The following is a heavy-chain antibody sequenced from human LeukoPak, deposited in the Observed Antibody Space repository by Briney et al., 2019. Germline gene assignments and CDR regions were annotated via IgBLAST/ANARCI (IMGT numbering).Heavy chain of an antibody. V-gene: IGHV1-18*01. Sequence: GASVKVSCKASGYTFTSYGISWVRQAPGQGLEWMGWISAYNGNTNYAQKLQGRVTMTTDTSTSTAYMELRSLRSDDTAVYYCATSKITMVRGVTDWFDPWGQGTLVTVSS. CDR2: ISAYNGNT. J-gene: IGHJ5*02. D-gene: IGHD3-10*01. CDR1: GYTFTSYG. CDR3: ATSKITMVRGVTDWFDP.